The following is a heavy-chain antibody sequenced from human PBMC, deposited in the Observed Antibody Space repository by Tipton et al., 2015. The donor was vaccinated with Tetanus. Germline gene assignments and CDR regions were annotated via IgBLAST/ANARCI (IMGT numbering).Heavy chain of an antibody. J-gene: IGHJ3*02. V-gene: IGHV4-30-4*01. Sequence: TLSLTCTVSGGSISSGDYYWSWLRQPPGQGLEWIGYIYYSGSNDYTPSLKSRVTILVDTSKNQFSLKLSSVTAADTAVYYCARVDTVVTRDALDIWGQGTMVTVSS. CDR1: GGSISSGDYY. CDR2: IYYSGSN. D-gene: IGHD2-2*03. CDR3: ARVDTVVTRDALDI.